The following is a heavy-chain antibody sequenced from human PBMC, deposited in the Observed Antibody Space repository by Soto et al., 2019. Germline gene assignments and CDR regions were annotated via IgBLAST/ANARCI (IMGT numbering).Heavy chain of an antibody. CDR1: GFTFSSYA. CDR3: ARARRGAPYYYTMDL. D-gene: IGHD3-10*01. V-gene: IGHV3-23*01. CDR2: ISGSGGIT. Sequence: GSLRLSCIASGFTFSSYAMTWVRQVPGKGLEWVSDISGSGGITYYADSVKGRFTISRDNSKNTLNLQMNSLRADDTAVYYCARARRGAPYYYTMDLWGQGTTVTVSS. J-gene: IGHJ6*02.